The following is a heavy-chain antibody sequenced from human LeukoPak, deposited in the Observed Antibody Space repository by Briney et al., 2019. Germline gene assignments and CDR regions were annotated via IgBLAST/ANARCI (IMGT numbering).Heavy chain of an antibody. J-gene: IGHJ5*02. CDR3: AREKARWFDP. V-gene: IGHV3-48*01. CDR2: ISSSSSTI. Sequence: GGSLRLSCAASGFTFTTYTMNWVRQAPGKGLEWVSYISSSSSTIYYADSVKGRFTISRDNAKNSLYLQMNSLRAEDTAVYYCAREKARWFDPWGQGTLVTVSS. CDR1: GFTFTTYT.